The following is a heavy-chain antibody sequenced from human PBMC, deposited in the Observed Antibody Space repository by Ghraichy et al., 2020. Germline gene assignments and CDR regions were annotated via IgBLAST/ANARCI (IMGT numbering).Heavy chain of an antibody. CDR2: ITWNSGTI. Sequence: GGSLRLSCAASGFTFDDYALHWVRQAPGRGLEWVSGITWNSGTIGYADSVKGRFTVSRDNAKNSLYLQMNSLRAEDTALYYCAKDMGSGTTIFEVVQSSAFDIWGQGTMVTVSS. CDR3: AKDMGSGTTIFEVVQSSAFDI. D-gene: IGHD3-3*01. CDR1: GFTFDDYA. J-gene: IGHJ3*02. V-gene: IGHV3-9*01.